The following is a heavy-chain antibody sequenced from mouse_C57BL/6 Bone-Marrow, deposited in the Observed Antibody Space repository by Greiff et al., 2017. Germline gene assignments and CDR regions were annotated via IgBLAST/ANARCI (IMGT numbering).Heavy chain of an antibody. J-gene: IGHJ4*01. CDR2: INPSSGYT. D-gene: IGHD1-1*01. CDR3: ATIYYYDKRAMDY. CDR1: GYTFTSYS. V-gene: IGHV1-4*01. Sequence: VQLQESGAELARPGASVKMSCKASGYTFTSYSMHWVKQRPGQGLEWIGYINPSSGYTKYNQKFKDKATLTADKSSSTAYMQLSSLTSEDAAVYYCATIYYYDKRAMDYWGQGTSVTVSS.